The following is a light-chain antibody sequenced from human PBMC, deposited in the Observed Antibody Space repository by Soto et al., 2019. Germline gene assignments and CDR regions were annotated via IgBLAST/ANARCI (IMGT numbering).Light chain of an antibody. CDR2: GAS. J-gene: IGKJ1*01. Sequence: EIVLTHFPGTLSLSPGERYTLSCMASQSVSNNYLAWYQQKPGQAPRLVIFGASNRATGITDRFSGSGSGTDFTLTINRLKPEDFAVYYCQQYDSSPRTVGPVTKVEIK. CDR3: QQYDSSPRT. V-gene: IGKV3-20*01. CDR1: QSVSNNY.